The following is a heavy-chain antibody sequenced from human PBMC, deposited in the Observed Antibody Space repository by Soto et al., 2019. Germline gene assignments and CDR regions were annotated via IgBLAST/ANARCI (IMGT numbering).Heavy chain of an antibody. D-gene: IGHD5-18*01. J-gene: IGHJ3*02. V-gene: IGHV4-39*01. CDR3: ASVLGYSYGLGAFDI. Sequence: SETLSLTCTVSGGSISSSSYYWGGIRQPPGKGLEWIGSIYYSGSTYYNPSLKSRVTISVDTSKNQFSLKLSSVTAADTAVYYCASVLGYSYGLGAFDIWGQGTMVTVSS. CDR2: IYYSGST. CDR1: GGSISSSSYY.